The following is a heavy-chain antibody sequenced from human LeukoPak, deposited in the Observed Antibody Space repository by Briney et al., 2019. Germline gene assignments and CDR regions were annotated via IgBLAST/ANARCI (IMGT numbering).Heavy chain of an antibody. J-gene: IGHJ4*02. D-gene: IGHD2-15*01. CDR2: IYYSGST. Sequence: SETLSLTCTVSGGSISSYYWSWIRQPPGKGLEWIGYIYYSGSTNYNPSLKSRVTISVDTSKNQFSLKLSSVTAADTAVYYCSRVLCGGGSCLFDYWGQGTLVTVSS. CDR3: SRVLCGGGSCLFDY. CDR1: GGSISSYY. V-gene: IGHV4-59*01.